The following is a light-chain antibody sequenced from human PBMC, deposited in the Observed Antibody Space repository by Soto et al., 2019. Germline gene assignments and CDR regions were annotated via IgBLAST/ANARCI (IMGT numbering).Light chain of an antibody. V-gene: IGLV4-69*01. CDR3: QTWGTGIQV. CDR2: LNSDGSH. CDR1: SGHSSYA. Sequence: QPVLTQSPSASASLGASVNLTCTLSSGHSSYAIAWHQQQPEKGPRYLMKLNSDGSHSKGDGIPDRFSGSSSGAERYLTISSLQSEDEADYYCQTWGTGIQVFGGGTKLTFL. J-gene: IGLJ2*01.